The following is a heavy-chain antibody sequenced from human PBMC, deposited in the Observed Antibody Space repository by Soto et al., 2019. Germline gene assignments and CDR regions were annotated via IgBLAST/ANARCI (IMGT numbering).Heavy chain of an antibody. CDR2: ISYDGSNE. V-gene: IGHV3-30*18. Sequence: QVQLVESGGGVVQPGRSLRLSCAASGFTISSYGIHWVRQAPGKGLEWVAVISYDGSNEYYADSVKGRFSISRDNSKNTLYLQMNSLRAEDTAVYHCPKQTVLHTNAFDIWGQGTTVTVSS. D-gene: IGHD4-4*01. CDR3: PKQTVLHTNAFDI. J-gene: IGHJ3*02. CDR1: GFTISSYG.